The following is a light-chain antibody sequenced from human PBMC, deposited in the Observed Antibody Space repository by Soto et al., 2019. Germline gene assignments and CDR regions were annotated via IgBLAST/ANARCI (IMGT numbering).Light chain of an antibody. CDR1: QSVSSD. J-gene: IGKJ4*01. V-gene: IGKV3-11*01. Sequence: EIVLTQSPATLSVSPGESATLSCRASQSVSSDLAWYQQKPGQAPRLLIYDTSDRASGIPARFSGSGSGTDFTLTISSLEPEDFATYYCQQYDNYPLTFGGGTKV. CDR3: QQYDNYPLT. CDR2: DTS.